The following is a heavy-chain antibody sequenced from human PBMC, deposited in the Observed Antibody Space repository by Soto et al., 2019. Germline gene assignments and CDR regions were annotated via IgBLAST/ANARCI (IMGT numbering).Heavy chain of an antibody. D-gene: IGHD6-13*01. CDR3: TRGIKPGIAAARTVSFDP. CDR1: GYTFSSHG. CDR2: ISAYNSNT. V-gene: IGHV1-18*01. Sequence: QVQLVQSGAEVKKPGASVKVSCKASGYTFSSHGISWVRQAPGQGLEWMGWISAYNSNTNYAQKLQGRATMTTDTTTSTAYIEMRSLRSYDTDVYYCTRGIKPGIAAARTVSFDPCGQGTLVTASS. J-gene: IGHJ5*02.